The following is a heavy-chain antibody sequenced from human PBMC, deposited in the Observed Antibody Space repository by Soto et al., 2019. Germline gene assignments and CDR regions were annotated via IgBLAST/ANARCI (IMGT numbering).Heavy chain of an antibody. CDR2: FYYSGST. CDR3: ARHRSDFWFDP. V-gene: IGHV4-59*04. D-gene: IGHD2-21*02. Sequence: SETLSLTCTVSGGSISSYYWSWIRQPPGKGLEWIRCFYYSGSTYYNPSLKSRVTASVDTSKNQFSLKLSSVTAADTAVYYCARHRSDFWFDPWGQGTLVTVSS. J-gene: IGHJ5*02. CDR1: GGSISSYY.